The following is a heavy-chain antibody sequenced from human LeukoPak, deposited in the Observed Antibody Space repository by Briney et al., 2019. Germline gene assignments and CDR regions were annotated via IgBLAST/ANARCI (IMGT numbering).Heavy chain of an antibody. CDR1: GYTLTELS. D-gene: IGHD1-26*01. Sequence: ASVKVSCKVSGYTLTELSMHWVRQAPGKGLEWMGGFDPEDGETIYAQKFQGRVTMTEDTSTDTAYMELSSLRSEDTAVYYCASQVGATPLDAFDIWGQGTMVTASS. J-gene: IGHJ3*02. V-gene: IGHV1-24*01. CDR3: ASQVGATPLDAFDI. CDR2: FDPEDGET.